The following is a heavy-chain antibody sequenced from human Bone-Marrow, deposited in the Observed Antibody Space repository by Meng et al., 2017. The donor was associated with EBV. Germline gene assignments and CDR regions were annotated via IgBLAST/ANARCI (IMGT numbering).Heavy chain of an antibody. D-gene: IGHD3-22*01. V-gene: IGHV4-4*02. J-gene: IGHJ4*02. CDR1: GASIDSSDW. CDR2: IHHSGTT. CDR3: ARGLGGHYPTMEY. Sequence: QVHLQESGPGLVKPSGTLSLTCPVSGASIDSSDWWTWVRQAPGKGLEWIGEIHHSGTTNCNPSLESRVTISIDKSDNQFSLKLTSVTAADTAVYYCARGLGGHYPTMEYWGQGTLVTVSS.